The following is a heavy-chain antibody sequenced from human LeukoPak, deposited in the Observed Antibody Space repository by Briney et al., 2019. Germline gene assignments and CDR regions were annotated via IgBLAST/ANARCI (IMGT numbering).Heavy chain of an antibody. CDR3: ARDGGGSYSFVDY. CDR1: GYAFTSYY. D-gene: IGHD1-26*01. CDR2: INPSGGST. J-gene: IGHJ4*02. V-gene: IGHV1-46*01. Sequence: ASVKVSCKASGYAFTSYYMHWVRQAPGQGLKWMGIINPSGGSTGYAEKFQGRVTMTRDTSTSTVYMELSSLTSEDTAVYYCARDGGGSYSFVDYWGQGTLVTVSS.